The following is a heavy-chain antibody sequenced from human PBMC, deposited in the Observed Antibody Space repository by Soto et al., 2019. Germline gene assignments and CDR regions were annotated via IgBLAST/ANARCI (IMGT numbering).Heavy chain of an antibody. CDR3: ARIKFWSGYFNVGYYYYGMDV. CDR2: IFSNDEK. J-gene: IGHJ6*02. CDR1: GFSLSNARMG. V-gene: IGHV2-26*01. Sequence: SGPTLVNPTETLTLTCTVSGFSLSNARMGVSWIRQPPGKALEWLAHIFSNDEKSYSTSLKSRLTISKDTSKSQVVVTMTNMDPVDTATYYCARIKFWSGYFNVGYYYYGMDVWGQGTTVTVSS. D-gene: IGHD3-3*01.